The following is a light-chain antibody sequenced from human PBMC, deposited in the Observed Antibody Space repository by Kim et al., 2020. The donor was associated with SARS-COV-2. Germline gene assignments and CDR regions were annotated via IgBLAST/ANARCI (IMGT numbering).Light chain of an antibody. V-gene: IGLV1-47*01. CDR2: ANS. J-gene: IGLJ2*01. CDR3: GAWDDSLSRPL. Sequence: GQTVTISCSGNTSNIGRKYVYWCQQLPGMAPKLLIQANSQRPSGVPDRFSGSKSGTSASLVISGLRSEDEADYNCGAWDDSLSRPLFGGGTQLTVL. CDR1: TSNIGRKY.